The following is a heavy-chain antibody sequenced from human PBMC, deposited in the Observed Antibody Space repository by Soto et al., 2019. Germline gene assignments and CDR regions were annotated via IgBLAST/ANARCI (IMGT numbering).Heavy chain of an antibody. J-gene: IGHJ6*02. CDR3: ARKNWGYYYGMDV. Sequence: SETLSLTCTVSGGSVSSGSYYWSWIRQPPGKGLEWIGYIYYSGSTNYNPSLKSRVTISVDTSKNQFSLKLSSVTAADTAVYYCARKNWGYYYGMDVWGQGTTVTVSS. D-gene: IGHD7-27*01. V-gene: IGHV4-61*01. CDR1: GGSVSSGSYY. CDR2: IYYSGST.